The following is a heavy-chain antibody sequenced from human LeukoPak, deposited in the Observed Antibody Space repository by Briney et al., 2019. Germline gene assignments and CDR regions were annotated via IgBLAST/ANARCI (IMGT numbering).Heavy chain of an antibody. D-gene: IGHD2-15*01. V-gene: IGHV4-61*02. CDR3: ARNEWDINQPGAFDI. CDR2: IYTSGST. J-gene: IGHJ3*02. Sequence: SETLSLTCTVSGGSISSGSYYWSWIRQPAGKGLEWIGRIYTSGSTNYNPSLKSRVTISVDTSKNQFSLKLSSVTAADTAVYYCARNEWDINQPGAFDIWGQGTMVTVSS. CDR1: GGSISSGSYY.